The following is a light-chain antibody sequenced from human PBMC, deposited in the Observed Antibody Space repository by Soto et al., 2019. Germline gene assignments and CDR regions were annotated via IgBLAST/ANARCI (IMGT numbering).Light chain of an antibody. CDR1: SSNIGSNS. CDR3: ASCDDRLSGPI. J-gene: IGLJ2*01. Sequence: QSVMTQPPSASGTPGQRVTISCSGSSSNIGSNSVNWYQQLPGTAPKLLIYNIDQLPSGVPDRFLGSKSGSSASLAISGRQSEDEADYYCASCDDRLSGPIFGGGTKVTVL. V-gene: IGLV1-44*01. CDR2: NID.